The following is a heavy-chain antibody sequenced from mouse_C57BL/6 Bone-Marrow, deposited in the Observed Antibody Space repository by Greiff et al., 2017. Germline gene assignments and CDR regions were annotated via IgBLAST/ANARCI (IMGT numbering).Heavy chain of an antibody. CDR3: ASITTVVDWYFDV. Sequence: VQLQQSGAELVKPGASVKLSCTASGFNIKDYYMHWVTQRTEQGLEWIGRIDPEDGETKSAPKFQGKATITADTSSNTAYLQLSSLTSEDTAVYYCASITTVVDWYFDVWGTGTTVTVSS. D-gene: IGHD1-1*01. CDR2: IDPEDGET. V-gene: IGHV14-2*01. J-gene: IGHJ1*03. CDR1: GFNIKDYY.